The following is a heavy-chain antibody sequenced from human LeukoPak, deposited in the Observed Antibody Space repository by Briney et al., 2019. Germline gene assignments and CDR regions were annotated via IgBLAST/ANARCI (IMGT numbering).Heavy chain of an antibody. CDR1: GGSISSYY. J-gene: IGHJ6*03. CDR3: ARCSRSMVRASSYYYYYYMDV. D-gene: IGHD3-10*01. V-gene: IGHV4-4*07. Sequence: SETLSLTCTVSGGSISSYYWSWIRQPAGKGLEWIGRIYTSGSTNYNPSLKSRVTMSVDTSKNQFSLKLSSVTAADTAVYYCARCSRSMVRASSYYYYYYMDVWGKGTTVTISS. CDR2: IYTSGST.